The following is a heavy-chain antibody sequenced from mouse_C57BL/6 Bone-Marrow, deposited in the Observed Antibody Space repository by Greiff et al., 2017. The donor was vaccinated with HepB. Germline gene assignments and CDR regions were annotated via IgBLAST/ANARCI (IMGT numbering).Heavy chain of an antibody. D-gene: IGHD1-1*01. V-gene: IGHV1-61*01. J-gene: IGHJ2*01. Sequence: QVQLQQPGAELVRPGSSVKLSCKASGYTFTSYWMDWVKQRPGQGLEWIGNIYPSDSETHYNQKFKDKATLTVDTSSSTAYMQLSSLTSEDSAVYYCARIQLRSPLDDWGQGTTLTVSS. CDR2: IYPSDSET. CDR1: GYTFTSYW. CDR3: ARIQLRSPLDD.